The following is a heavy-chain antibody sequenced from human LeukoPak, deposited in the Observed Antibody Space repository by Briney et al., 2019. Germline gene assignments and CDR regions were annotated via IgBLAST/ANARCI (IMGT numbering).Heavy chain of an antibody. CDR1: GGSFIGYY. D-gene: IGHD3-22*01. CDR2: INHSGST. J-gene: IGHJ4*02. V-gene: IGHV4-34*01. CDR3: ARLVDDSSGYYQYYFDY. Sequence: ETLSLTCAVYGGSFIGYYWSWIRQPPGKGLEWIGEINHSGSTNYNPSIKSRVTISVDTSKNQFSLKLSSVTAADTAVYYCARLVDDSSGYYQYYFDYWGQGTLVTVSS.